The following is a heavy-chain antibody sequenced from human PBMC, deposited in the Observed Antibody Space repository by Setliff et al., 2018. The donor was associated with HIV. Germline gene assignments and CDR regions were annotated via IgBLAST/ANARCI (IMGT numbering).Heavy chain of an antibody. D-gene: IGHD6-19*01. CDR2: VYWDDDK. CDR3: AHKGLSSGWPYFDY. Sequence: PTLVNPTQTLTLTCTFSGFSLRTTGEAVGWLRQPPGKAPEWLALVYWDDDKRYSPSLKNRLTIIKDASKNQVVLTLTNVYPVDSAKYYCAHKGLSSGWPYFDYWGQGTLVTVSS. CDR1: GFSLRTTGEA. V-gene: IGHV2-5*02. J-gene: IGHJ4*02.